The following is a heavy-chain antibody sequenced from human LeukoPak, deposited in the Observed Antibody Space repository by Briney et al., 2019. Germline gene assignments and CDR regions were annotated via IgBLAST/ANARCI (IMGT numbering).Heavy chain of an antibody. Sequence: GGSLRLSCGASGFTFSSYWMHWVRQAPGKGLVWVSRINSDGSSTTYADSVKGRFTISRDNAKNSLYLQMNSLRAEDTAVYYCAELGITMIGGVWGKGTTVTISS. CDR1: GFTFSSYW. D-gene: IGHD3-10*02. CDR2: INSDGSST. V-gene: IGHV3-74*01. J-gene: IGHJ6*04. CDR3: AELGITMIGGV.